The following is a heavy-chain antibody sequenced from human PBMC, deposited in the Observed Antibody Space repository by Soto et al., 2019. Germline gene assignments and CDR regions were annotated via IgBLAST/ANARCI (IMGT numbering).Heavy chain of an antibody. V-gene: IGHV3-23*01. CDR1: GFTFSSYA. Sequence: GGSLRLSCAASGFTFSSYAMSWVRQAPGKGLEWVSAISGSGGSTYYADSVKGRFTISRDNSKNTLYLQMNSLRAEDTAVYYCEKDKTKLVPNCYYGMDVWGQGTTVTVSS. CDR3: EKDKTKLVPNCYYGMDV. J-gene: IGHJ6*02. CDR2: ISGSGGST. D-gene: IGHD6-13*01.